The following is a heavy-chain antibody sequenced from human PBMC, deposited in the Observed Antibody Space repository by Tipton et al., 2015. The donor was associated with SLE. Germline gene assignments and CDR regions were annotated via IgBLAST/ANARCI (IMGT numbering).Heavy chain of an antibody. CDR3: ARQLTSGYYYEFGY. CDR2: IYTSGST. V-gene: IGHV4-61*09. D-gene: IGHD3-22*01. CDR1: GGSISSGSYS. Sequence: TLSLTCTVSGGSISSGSYSWSWFRQPAGKGLEWIGHIYTSGSTNYNPSLKSRVTTSVDTSKNQYSLRLTSVTAADTAVYYCARQLTSGYYYEFGYWGQGMLVTVSS. J-gene: IGHJ4*02.